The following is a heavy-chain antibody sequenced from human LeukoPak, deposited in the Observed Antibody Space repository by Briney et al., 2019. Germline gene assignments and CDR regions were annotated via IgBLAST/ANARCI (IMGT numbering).Heavy chain of an antibody. CDR2: INHSGST. Sequence: SETLSLTCAVYGGSFSGYYWSWIRQPPGKGLEWIGEINHSGSTNYNPSLKSRVTLSVDTSKNQFSLKLSSVTAADTAVYYCARGGIAVAGDYWGQGTLVTVSS. J-gene: IGHJ4*02. CDR3: ARGGIAVAGDY. CDR1: GGSFSGYY. V-gene: IGHV4-34*01. D-gene: IGHD6-19*01.